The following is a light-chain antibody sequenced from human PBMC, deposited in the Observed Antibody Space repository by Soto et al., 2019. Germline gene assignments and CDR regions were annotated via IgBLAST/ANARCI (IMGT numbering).Light chain of an antibody. V-gene: IGKV1-27*01. CDR3: QKYNSAPPVPYS. CDR2: SAS. CDR1: QGIGNY. J-gene: IGKJ2*03. Sequence: IQMTQSPSSLSASVGDRVTITCRASQGIGNYLAWYQQKPGKVPNLLIYSASTLQSGVPSRFSGSGSGTDFTLTISSLQPEDVATYYCQKYNSAPPVPYSFGQGTKLEIK.